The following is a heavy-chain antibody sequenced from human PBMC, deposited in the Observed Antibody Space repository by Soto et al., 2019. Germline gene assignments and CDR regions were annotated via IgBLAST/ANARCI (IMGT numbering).Heavy chain of an antibody. CDR1: GYTFTSYY. CDR2: INPSGGST. D-gene: IGHD3-9*01. J-gene: IGHJ6*02. CDR3: ARSHLYDILTGSPSGSYYYGMDV. V-gene: IGHV1-46*03. Sequence: GASVKVSCKASGYTFTSYYMHWVRQAPGQGLEWMGIINPSGGSTSYAQKFQGRVTMTRDTSTSTVYMELSSLRSEDTAVYYCARSHLYDILTGSPSGSYYYGMDVWGQGTTVTVSS.